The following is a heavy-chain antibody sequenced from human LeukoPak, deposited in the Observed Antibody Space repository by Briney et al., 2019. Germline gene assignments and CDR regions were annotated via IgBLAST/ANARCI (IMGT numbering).Heavy chain of an antibody. CDR2: INPNSGGT. J-gene: IGHJ4*02. D-gene: IGHD6-6*01. V-gene: IGHV1-2*02. Sequence: ASVKVSCKASGYTFTGYYMHWVRQAPGQGLEWMGWINPNSGGTNYAQKFQGRVTTTRDTSISTAYMELSRLRSDDTAVYYCARVPRAARTFDYWGQGTLVTVSS. CDR1: GYTFTGYY. CDR3: ARVPRAARTFDY.